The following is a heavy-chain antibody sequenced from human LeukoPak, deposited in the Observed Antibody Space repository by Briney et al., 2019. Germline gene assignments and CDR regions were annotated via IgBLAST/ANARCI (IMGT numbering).Heavy chain of an antibody. D-gene: IGHD2-2*01. V-gene: IGHV3-23*01. Sequence: GGSLRLSCVVSGFIFSDCGMHWVRQAPGKGLEWVSAISGSGGSTYYADSVKGRFTISRDISKNTLYLQMNSLRAEDTAVYYCAKVTAYQLLLGTIDYWGQGTLVTVSS. CDR2: ISGSGGST. CDR1: GFIFSDCG. CDR3: AKVTAYQLLLGTIDY. J-gene: IGHJ4*02.